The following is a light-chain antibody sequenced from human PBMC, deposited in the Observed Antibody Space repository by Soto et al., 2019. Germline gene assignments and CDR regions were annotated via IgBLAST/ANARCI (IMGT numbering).Light chain of an antibody. V-gene: IGKV3-20*01. CDR3: QQYAGSPST. CDR2: GAS. CDR1: QTVTSNY. Sequence: EIVLTQSPGTLSLSPGERATLSCRASQTVTSNYLAWYQRKPGQAPRLLIYGASSRATDIPDRFSGSGSGTDFTLTITRLEPEDFAVYFCQQYAGSPSTFGQGIKVEMK. J-gene: IGKJ1*01.